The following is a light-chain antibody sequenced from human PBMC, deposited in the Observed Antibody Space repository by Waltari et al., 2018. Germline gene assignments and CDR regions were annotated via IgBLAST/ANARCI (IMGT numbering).Light chain of an antibody. J-gene: IGKJ1*01. CDR2: KAS. Sequence: DIQMTQSPSTLSAIVGDTVTITCRASESINSWLAWYQEKPGKAPKLLIQKASNLESGVPSRFSGSGSGTEFTLTISSLQADDFASYYCQQYRISPWTFGQGTKVEI. CDR3: QQYRISPWT. CDR1: ESINSW. V-gene: IGKV1-5*03.